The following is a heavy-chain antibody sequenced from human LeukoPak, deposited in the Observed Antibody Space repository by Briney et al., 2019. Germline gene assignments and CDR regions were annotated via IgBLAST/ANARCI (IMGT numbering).Heavy chain of an antibody. CDR2: IIPIFGTA. J-gene: IGHJ4*02. Sequence: ASVRVSCKASGGTFSSYAISWVRQAPGQGLEWMGGIIPIFGTANYAQKFQGRVTITADESTSTAYMELSSLRSEDTAVYYCASHYGIAAAPGVYWGQGTLVTVSS. CDR1: GGTFSSYA. D-gene: IGHD6-13*01. V-gene: IGHV1-69*13. CDR3: ASHYGIAAAPGVY.